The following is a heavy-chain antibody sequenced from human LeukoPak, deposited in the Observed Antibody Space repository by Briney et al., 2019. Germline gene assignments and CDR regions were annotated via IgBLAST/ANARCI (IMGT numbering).Heavy chain of an antibody. CDR3: ARVLQAAAGVFDY. V-gene: IGHV3-21*01. J-gene: IGHJ4*02. CDR2: ISSSSSYI. D-gene: IGHD6-13*01. Sequence: GGSLRLSCAASGFTFSSYAMPWVRQAPGKGLEWVSSISSSSSYIYYADSVKGRFTISRDNAKNSPYLQMNSLRAEDTAVYYCARVLQAAAGVFDYWGQGTLVTVSS. CDR1: GFTFSSYA.